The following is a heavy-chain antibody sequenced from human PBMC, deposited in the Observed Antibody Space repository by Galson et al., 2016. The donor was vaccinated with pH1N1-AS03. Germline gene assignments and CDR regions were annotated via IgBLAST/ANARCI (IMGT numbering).Heavy chain of an antibody. D-gene: IGHD1-14*01. CDR1: GYTFTKYA. Sequence: SVKVSCKASGYTFTKYAIHWVRQAPGQRPEWMGWINVGNGNTKYSQKFQGRVTITRDSSANTAYMELSSLTTDDTAVYYCARAVRNQLFSEYWGQGSLVTVSS. CDR2: INVGNGNT. V-gene: IGHV1-3*01. J-gene: IGHJ4*02. CDR3: ARAVRNQLFSEY.